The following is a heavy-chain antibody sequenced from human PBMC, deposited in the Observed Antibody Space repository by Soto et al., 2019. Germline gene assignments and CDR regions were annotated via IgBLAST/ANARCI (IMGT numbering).Heavy chain of an antibody. Sequence: EVQLVESGGGLVQPGGSLRLSCAASGFTFSSSWMSWVRQGPEKGLEWVANMNQDGSEIYYVDSVKGRFTISRDNAKNSQFLQMNSLRAEDTAVYYGARERAVAGSLDYWGQGTLVTVSS. CDR3: ARERAVAGSLDY. D-gene: IGHD6-19*01. CDR2: MNQDGSEI. V-gene: IGHV3-7*01. CDR1: GFTFSSSW. J-gene: IGHJ4*02.